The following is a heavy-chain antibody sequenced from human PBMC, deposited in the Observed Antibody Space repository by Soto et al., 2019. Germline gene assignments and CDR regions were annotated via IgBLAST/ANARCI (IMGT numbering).Heavy chain of an antibody. V-gene: IGHV3-23*01. Sequence: GGSLRLSCAASGFTFSSYAMSWVRQAPGKGLEWVSAISGSGGSTYYADSVKGRFTISRDNSKNTLYLQMNSLRAEDTAVYYCAKVRVRATVVTPYFFDYWGQGTLVTVSS. D-gene: IGHD4-17*01. CDR2: ISGSGGST. CDR1: GFTFSSYA. CDR3: AKVRVRATVVTPYFFDY. J-gene: IGHJ4*02.